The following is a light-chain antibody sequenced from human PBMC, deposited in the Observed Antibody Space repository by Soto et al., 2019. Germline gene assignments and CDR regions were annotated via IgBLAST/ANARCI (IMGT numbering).Light chain of an antibody. CDR2: KNN. Sequence: QSVLIQPPSASGTPGQRVTISCSGSSSNIGRNIVNWYQQLPGTAPKLLIYKNNERPSGVPDRFSGSKSGTSASLAISGLQSEDEADYYCASWDDTQDGDWVFGGGTKLTV. V-gene: IGLV1-44*01. CDR3: ASWDDTQDGDWV. CDR1: SSNIGRNI. J-gene: IGLJ3*02.